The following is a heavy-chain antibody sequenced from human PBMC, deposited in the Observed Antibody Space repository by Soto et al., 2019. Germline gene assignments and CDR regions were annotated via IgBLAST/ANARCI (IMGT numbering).Heavy chain of an antibody. D-gene: IGHD3-10*01. V-gene: IGHV1-18*01. J-gene: IGHJ4*02. Sequence: EAPVKVSCKASCYSFNRYGSSWVRQAPGQGLEWMGWISAYNGNTNYAQKLQGRVTMTTDTSTSTAYMELRSLRSDDTAVYYCARDSHGDFDYWGQGTLVTVSS. CDR2: ISAYNGNT. CDR3: ARDSHGDFDY. CDR1: CYSFNRYG.